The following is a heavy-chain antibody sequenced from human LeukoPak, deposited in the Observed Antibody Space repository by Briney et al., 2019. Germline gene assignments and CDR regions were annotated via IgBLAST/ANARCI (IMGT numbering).Heavy chain of an antibody. Sequence: SETLSLTCTVSGGSISSYYWSWIRQPAGKGLEWIGRIYTSGGTNYNPSLKSRVTMSVDTSKNQFSLKLSSVTAADTAVYYCARDRSSSWYNDYWGQGTLVTVSS. CDR2: IYTSGGT. CDR3: ARDRSSSWYNDY. CDR1: GGSISSYY. D-gene: IGHD6-13*01. V-gene: IGHV4-4*07. J-gene: IGHJ4*02.